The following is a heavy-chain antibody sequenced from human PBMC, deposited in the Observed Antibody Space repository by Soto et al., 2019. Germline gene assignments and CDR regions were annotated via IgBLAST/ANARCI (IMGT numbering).Heavy chain of an antibody. D-gene: IGHD3-3*01. CDR2: IYTSGST. CDR3: ARGSPITIFGVVITNWFDP. CDR1: GGSISSYY. Sequence: LSLTCTVSGGSISSYYWSWIRQPAGKGLEWIGRIYTSGSTNYNPSLKSRVTMSVDTSKNQFSLKLSSVTAADTAVYYCARGSPITIFGVVITNWFDPWGQGTLVTVSS. J-gene: IGHJ5*02. V-gene: IGHV4-4*07.